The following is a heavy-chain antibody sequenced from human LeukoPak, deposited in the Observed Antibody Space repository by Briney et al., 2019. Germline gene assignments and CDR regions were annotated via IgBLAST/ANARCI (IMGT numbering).Heavy chain of an antibody. Sequence: ASVKVSCKASGGTFSSYAISWVRQAPGQGLEWMGGIIPIFGTANYAQKFQGRVTITADESTSTAYMELSSLRSEDTAVYYCARANSARIYYYYMDVWGKGTTVTIPS. D-gene: IGHD1-7*01. CDR3: ARANSARIYYYYMDV. CDR2: IIPIFGTA. CDR1: GGTFSSYA. J-gene: IGHJ6*03. V-gene: IGHV1-69*13.